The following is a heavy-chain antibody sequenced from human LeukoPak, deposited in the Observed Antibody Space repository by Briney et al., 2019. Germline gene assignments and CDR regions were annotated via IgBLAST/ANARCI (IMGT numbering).Heavy chain of an antibody. J-gene: IGHJ4*02. Sequence: PGGSLRLSCAASGLTFSSYGMHWVRQAPGKGLEWVAVISYDGSNKYYADSVKGRFTISRDNSKNTLYLQMNSLRAEDTAVYYCAKDASATFDYWGQGTLVTVSS. V-gene: IGHV3-30*18. CDR2: ISYDGSNK. D-gene: IGHD6-25*01. CDR1: GLTFSSYG. CDR3: AKDASATFDY.